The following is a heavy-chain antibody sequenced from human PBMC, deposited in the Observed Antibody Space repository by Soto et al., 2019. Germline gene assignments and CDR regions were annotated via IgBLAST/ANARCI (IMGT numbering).Heavy chain of an antibody. CDR2: MNPYTGKA. CDR3: ARRKERSGPNYFDY. D-gene: IGHD6-25*01. J-gene: IGHJ4*02. CDR1: GYTFTTCD. Sequence: ASVKVSCKASGYTFTTCDINWVRQAPGQGLEWMGWMNPYTGKAGYAQKFQGRVTMTRDNSIRTAYMELSSPRSEDTAVYYCARRKERSGPNYFDYWGLGTLVTVSS. V-gene: IGHV1-8*01.